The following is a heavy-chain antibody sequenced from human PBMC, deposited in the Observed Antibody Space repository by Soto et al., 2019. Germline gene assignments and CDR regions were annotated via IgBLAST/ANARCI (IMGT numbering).Heavy chain of an antibody. CDR1: GYTFTGYY. V-gene: IGHV1-2*04. CDR3: AREYSSGWYSHSTYYYFDY. J-gene: IGHJ4*02. Sequence: ASVKVSCKASGYTFTGYYMHWVRQAPGQGLEWMRWINPNSGGTNYAQKFQGWVTMTRDTSISTAYMELSRLRSDDTAVYYCAREYSSGWYSHSTYYYFDYWGQGTLVTVSS. D-gene: IGHD6-19*01. CDR2: INPNSGGT.